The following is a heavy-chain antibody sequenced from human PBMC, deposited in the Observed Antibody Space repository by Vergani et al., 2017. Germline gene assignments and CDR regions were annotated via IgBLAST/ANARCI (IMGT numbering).Heavy chain of an antibody. D-gene: IGHD6-13*01. CDR1: GGSVSSGSYY. CDR2: IYYSGST. Sequence: QVQLQESGPGLVKPSETLSLTCTVSGGSVSSGSYYWSWIRQPAGKGLEWIGYIYYSGSTNYNPSLKSRVTISVDTSKNQFSLKLSSVTAADTAVYYCASRGSSWYPFDYWGQGTLVTVSS. V-gene: IGHV4-61*10. J-gene: IGHJ4*02. CDR3: ASRGSSWYPFDY.